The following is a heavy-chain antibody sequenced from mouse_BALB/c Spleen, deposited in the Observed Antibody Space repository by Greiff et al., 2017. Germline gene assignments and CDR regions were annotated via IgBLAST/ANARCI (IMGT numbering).Heavy chain of an antibody. D-gene: IGHD1-1*02. CDR2: ISSGSSTI. CDR1: GFTFSSFG. Sequence: EVKLVESGGGLVQPGGSRKLSCAASGFTFSSFGMHWVRQAPEKGLEWVAYISSGSSTIYYADTVKGRFTISRDNPKNTLFLQMTSLRSEETAMYYCARSEYYLYFDVWGAGTTVTVSS. CDR3: ARSEYYLYFDV. J-gene: IGHJ1*01. V-gene: IGHV5-17*02.